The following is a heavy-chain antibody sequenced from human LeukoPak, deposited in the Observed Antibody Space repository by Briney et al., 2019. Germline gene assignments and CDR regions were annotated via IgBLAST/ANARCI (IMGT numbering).Heavy chain of an antibody. CDR1: GFTFDDYG. Sequence: GGSLRLSCAASGFTFDDYGMSWVRQAPGKGLEWVSGINWNGGSTGYADSVKGRFTISRDNAKNSLYLQMNSLRAEDTALYYCARSGGIAVAGTWGYFDYWSQGTLVTVSS. CDR2: INWNGGST. CDR3: ARSGGIAVAGTWGYFDY. V-gene: IGHV3-20*04. J-gene: IGHJ4*02. D-gene: IGHD6-19*01.